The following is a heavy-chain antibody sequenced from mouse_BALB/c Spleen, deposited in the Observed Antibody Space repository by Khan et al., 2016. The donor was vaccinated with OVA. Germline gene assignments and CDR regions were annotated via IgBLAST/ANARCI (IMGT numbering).Heavy chain of an antibody. V-gene: IGHV2-4-1*01. Sequence: QVQLKQSGPGLVQPSQNLSITCTVSGFSLTDFGVHWVRQSPGKTLEWLGVIWSGGDTDYNVDFISRVSITKDNSKSQIFFKVDSLQTDDTARYSCARNGVFHYYGDGGMAYWGQGTSVTVSS. CDR3: ARNGVFHYYGDGGMAY. D-gene: IGHD1-2*01. CDR2: IWSGGDT. J-gene: IGHJ4*01. CDR1: GFSLTDFG.